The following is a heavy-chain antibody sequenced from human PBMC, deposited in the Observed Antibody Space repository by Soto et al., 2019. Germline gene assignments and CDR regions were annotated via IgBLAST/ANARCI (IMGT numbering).Heavy chain of an antibody. CDR3: ARAVRGASSSYYGMDV. J-gene: IGHJ6*02. Sequence: PSETLSLTYTVSGGTISSYYWSWIRQPPGKGLEWIGYIYYSGSTNYNPSLKSRVTISVDTSKNQFSLKLSSVTAADTAVYYCARAVRGASSSYYGMDVWGQGTTVTVS. V-gene: IGHV4-59*08. CDR1: GGTISSYY. D-gene: IGHD1-26*01. CDR2: IYYSGST.